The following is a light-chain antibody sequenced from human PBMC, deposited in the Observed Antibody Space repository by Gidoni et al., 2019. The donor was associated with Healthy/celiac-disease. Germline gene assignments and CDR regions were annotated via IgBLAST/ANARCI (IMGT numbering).Light chain of an antibody. J-gene: IGKJ1*01. Sequence: EIVLTQSPATLSVSPGERATLSCMASQSVSSNLAWYQQKPGQAPRLLIYGASTRATGSPARFRGSGSGTEFTLTISSLQSEDFAVYYCQQYNNWLPTFAQGTKVEIK. CDR1: QSVSSN. CDR3: QQYNNWLPT. V-gene: IGKV3-15*01. CDR2: GAS.